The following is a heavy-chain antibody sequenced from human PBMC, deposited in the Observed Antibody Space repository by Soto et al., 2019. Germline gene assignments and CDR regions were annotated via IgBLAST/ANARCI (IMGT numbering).Heavy chain of an antibody. D-gene: IGHD6-13*01. CDR3: AKHIAAAGNFDY. CDR1: GFTFSSYA. CDR2: ISGSGGST. V-gene: IGHV3-23*01. J-gene: IGHJ4*02. Sequence: SPRLSCAASGFTFSSYAMSWVRQAPGKGLEWVSAISGSGGSTYYADSVKGRFTISRDNSKNTLYLQMNSLRAEDTAVYYCAKHIAAAGNFDYWGQGTLVTVSS.